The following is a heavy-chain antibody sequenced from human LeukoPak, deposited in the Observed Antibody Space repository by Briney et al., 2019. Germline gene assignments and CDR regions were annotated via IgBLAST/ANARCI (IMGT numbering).Heavy chain of an antibody. J-gene: IGHJ3*02. CDR2: INHIGST. V-gene: IGHV4-34*01. D-gene: IGHD2-2*01. Sequence: SETLSLTCAVYGGSFSGYYWSWIRQPPGKGLEWIGEINHIGSTNYNPSLKSRVPISVDTSKNQLSLKLSSVTAADTAVYYCARGSVNYCSSTSCSGAFDIWGQGTMVTVSS. CDR3: ARGSVNYCSSTSCSGAFDI. CDR1: GGSFSGYY.